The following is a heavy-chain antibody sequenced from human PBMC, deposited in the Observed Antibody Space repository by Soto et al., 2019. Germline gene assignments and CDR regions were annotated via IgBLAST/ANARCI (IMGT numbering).Heavy chain of an antibody. D-gene: IGHD1-26*01. CDR1: GGSISSYY. Sequence: LQLQESGPGLVKPSETLSLTCTVSGGSISSYYWGWVRQAPGKGLEWVSAISGSGGSTYYADSVKGRFTISRDNSKNTLYLQMNSLRAEDTAVYYCAKAPLVGATSPWDYWGQGTLVTVSS. V-gene: IGHV3-23*01. CDR3: AKAPLVGATSPWDY. CDR2: ISGSGGST. J-gene: IGHJ4*02.